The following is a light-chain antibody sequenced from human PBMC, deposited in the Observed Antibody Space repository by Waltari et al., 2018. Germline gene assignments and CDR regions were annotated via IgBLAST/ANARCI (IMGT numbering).Light chain of an antibody. CDR2: EGT. CDR1: TTHIGTYNL. CDR3: CSHAGSSVFV. V-gene: IGLV2-23*03. J-gene: IGLJ2*01. Sequence: QSALTQPASVSGSLGQSTTISCTRSTTHIGTYNLVSWYQHHPGKAPRLVISEGTKRPSGISDRFSGSNSGKTASLTISGLQAEDEAEYYCCSHAGSSVFVFGGGTKLTVL.